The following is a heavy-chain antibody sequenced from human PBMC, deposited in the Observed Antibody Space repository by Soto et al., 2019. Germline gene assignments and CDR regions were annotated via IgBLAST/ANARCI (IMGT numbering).Heavy chain of an antibody. J-gene: IGHJ5*02. CDR3: ARSPNDFWSCYYGFDP. D-gene: IGHD3-3*01. CDR1: GGSISSYY. V-gene: IGHV4-59*01. CDR2: IYYSGST. Sequence: QVQLHESGPGLVKPSETLSPTCTVSGGSISSYYWSWIRQPPGKGLEWIGYIYYSGSTNYNPSLKSRVTISVDTSKNQFSLKLSSVTAADTAVYYCARSPNDFWSCYYGFDPWGQGTLVTVSS.